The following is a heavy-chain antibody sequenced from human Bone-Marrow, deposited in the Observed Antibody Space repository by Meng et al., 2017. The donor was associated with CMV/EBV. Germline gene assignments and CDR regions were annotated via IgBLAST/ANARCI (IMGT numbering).Heavy chain of an antibody. Sequence: GGSLRLSCAASGFTFSSCWMHWVRQAPGKGLVWVSRINSDGSSTSYADSVKGRFTISRDNAKNSLYLQMNSLRAEDTAVYYCARDRPSAFLEWFESHYFDYWGQGTLVTVSS. V-gene: IGHV3-74*01. CDR3: ARDRPSAFLEWFESHYFDY. D-gene: IGHD3-3*01. J-gene: IGHJ4*02. CDR2: INSDGSST. CDR1: GFTFSSCW.